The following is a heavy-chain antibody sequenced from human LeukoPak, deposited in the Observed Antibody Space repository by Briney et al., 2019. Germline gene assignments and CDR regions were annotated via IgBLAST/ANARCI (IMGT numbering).Heavy chain of an antibody. D-gene: IGHD1-26*01. CDR2: ISYDGSNK. J-gene: IGHJ4*02. CDR1: RFTFSNYA. V-gene: IGHV3-30-3*01. CDR3: AREISGERTYYFDY. Sequence: HPGRSLRLSCAASRFTFSNYAMHWVRQAPGEGLEWVAVISYDGSNKYYADSVKGRFTISRDNAKNSLYLQMNSLRAEDTAVYYCAREISGERTYYFDYWGQGTLVTDSS.